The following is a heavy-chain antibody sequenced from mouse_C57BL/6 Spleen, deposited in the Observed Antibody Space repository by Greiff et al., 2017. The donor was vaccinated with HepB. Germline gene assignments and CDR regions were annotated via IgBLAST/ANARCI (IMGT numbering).Heavy chain of an antibody. CDR3: ARWLYGSSSPYAMDY. CDR1: GYTFTSYW. V-gene: IGHV1-72*01. J-gene: IGHJ4*01. D-gene: IGHD1-1*01. Sequence: QVQLQPGAELVKPGASVKLSCKASGYTFTSYWMHWVKQRPGRGLEWIGRIDPNSGGTKYNEKFKSKATLTVDKPSSTAYMQLSSLTSEDSAVYYCARWLYGSSSPYAMDYWGQGTSVTVSS. CDR2: IDPNSGGT.